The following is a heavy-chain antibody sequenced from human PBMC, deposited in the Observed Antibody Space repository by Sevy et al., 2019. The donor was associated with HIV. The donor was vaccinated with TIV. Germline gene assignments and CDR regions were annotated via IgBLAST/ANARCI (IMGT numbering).Heavy chain of an antibody. CDR2: ISSSSSYI. CDR1: GLTFSSYS. V-gene: IGHV3-21*01. Sequence: GGSLRLSCAASGLTFSSYSMNWVRQAPGKGLEWVSPISSSSSYIYYADSVKGRFTISRDNAKNSLYLQMNSLIAEDTAVYYCARDAALSNYYDSSGYPNAFDIWGQGTMVTVSS. J-gene: IGHJ3*02. CDR3: ARDAALSNYYDSSGYPNAFDI. D-gene: IGHD3-22*01.